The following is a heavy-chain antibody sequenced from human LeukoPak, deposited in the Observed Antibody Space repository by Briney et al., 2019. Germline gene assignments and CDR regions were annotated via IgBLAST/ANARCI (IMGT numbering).Heavy chain of an antibody. D-gene: IGHD2-15*01. V-gene: IGHV4-61*02. CDR3: ARVRCSGGSCYPIDY. Sequence: SETLSLTCTVSGGSISSGNYYWSRIRQPAGKGLEWIGRIYTSGSTNYSPSLKSRVTISVDTSKNQFSLKLSSVTAADTAVYYCARVRCSGGSCYPIDYWGQGTLVTVSS. CDR2: IYTSGST. J-gene: IGHJ4*02. CDR1: GGSISSGNYY.